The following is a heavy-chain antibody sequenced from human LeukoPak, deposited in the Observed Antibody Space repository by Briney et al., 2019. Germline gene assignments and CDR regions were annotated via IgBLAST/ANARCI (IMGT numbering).Heavy chain of an antibody. V-gene: IGHV4-4*02. Sequence: PSGTQSLTCAVSGGSISSVNWWSWVRQPPGKGLEWIGDIYHSGSTYYNPSLKSRVTISVDTSKNQFSLELSSVTAADTAVYYCARERVVVTATDNYYYYYGMDVWGQGTTVTVSS. CDR3: ARERVVVTATDNYYYYYGMDV. CDR1: GGSISSVNW. D-gene: IGHD2-21*02. CDR2: IYHSGST. J-gene: IGHJ6*02.